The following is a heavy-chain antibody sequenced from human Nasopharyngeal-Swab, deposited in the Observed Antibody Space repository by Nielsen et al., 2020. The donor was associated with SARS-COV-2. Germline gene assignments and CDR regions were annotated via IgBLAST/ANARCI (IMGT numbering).Heavy chain of an antibody. Sequence: SETLSLTCTVSGGSISSGGYYWGWIRQPPGKGLERIGSIYYSGSTYYNPSLKSRVTISVDTSKNQFSLKLSSVTAADTAVYYCARHSRGYLGYGSGSIDCWGQGTLVTVSS. V-gene: IGHV4-39*01. CDR2: IYYSGST. D-gene: IGHD3-10*01. CDR3: ARHSRGYLGYGSGSIDC. CDR1: GGSISSGGYY. J-gene: IGHJ4*02.